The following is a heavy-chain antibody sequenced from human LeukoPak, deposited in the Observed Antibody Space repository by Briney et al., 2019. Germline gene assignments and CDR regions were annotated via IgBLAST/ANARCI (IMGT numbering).Heavy chain of an antibody. CDR2: IRSKDDGGTI. Sequence: GGSLRLSCAASGFTFSNAWMAWVRQAPGKGLEWVGRIRSKDDGGTIGYAAPVKDRFTISRDDSKNTLYLQMNSLEIEDTAVYFCTTDRTMKGYWGQGTLVTVSS. J-gene: IGHJ4*02. CDR1: GFTFSNAW. CDR3: TTDRTMKGY. D-gene: IGHD3-22*01. V-gene: IGHV3-15*01.